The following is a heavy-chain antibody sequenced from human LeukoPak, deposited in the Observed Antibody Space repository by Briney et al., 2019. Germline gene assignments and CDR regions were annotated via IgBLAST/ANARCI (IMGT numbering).Heavy chain of an antibody. J-gene: IGHJ4*02. CDR2: IYYSGST. V-gene: IGHV4-59*08. CDR1: GGSISSYY. Sequence: SETLSLTCTVSGGSISSYYWNWIRQPPGKGLEWIGYIYYSGSTNYNPSLKSRVTISVDTSKNQFSLKLSSVTAADTAVYYCARAKPPYSSGWYFSFDYWGQGTLVTVSS. D-gene: IGHD6-19*01. CDR3: ARAKPPYSSGWYFSFDY.